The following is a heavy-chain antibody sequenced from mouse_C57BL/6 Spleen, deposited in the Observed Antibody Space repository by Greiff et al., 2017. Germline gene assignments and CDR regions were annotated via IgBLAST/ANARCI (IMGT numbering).Heavy chain of an antibody. CDR3: ARYYYGSIAWFAY. J-gene: IGHJ3*01. D-gene: IGHD1-1*01. V-gene: IGHV14-2*01. CDR1: GFNINDYY. CDR2: LDPEDGET. Sequence: EVQRVESGAELVKPGASVKLSCTASGFNINDYYMHWVKQRTEQGLEWIGRLDPEDGETKYAPKFQGKATLTADTSSNTAYLQLSSLTSEDTAVYYCARYYYGSIAWFAYWGQGTLVTVSA.